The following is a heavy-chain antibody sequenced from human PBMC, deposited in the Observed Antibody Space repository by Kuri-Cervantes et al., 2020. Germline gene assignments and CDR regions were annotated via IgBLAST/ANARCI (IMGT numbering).Heavy chain of an antibody. CDR3: AREGWSYVAFDI. CDR1: GGSISSYY. D-gene: IGHD3-16*01. V-gene: IGHV4-59*01. J-gene: IGHJ3*02. CDR2: IYYSGST. Sequence: GSLRLSCTVSGGSISSYYWSWIRQPPGKELEWIGYIYYSGSTVYNPSLKSRVTISVDTSRNQFSLKLSSVTAADTAVYYCAREGWSYVAFDIWGQGTMVTVSS.